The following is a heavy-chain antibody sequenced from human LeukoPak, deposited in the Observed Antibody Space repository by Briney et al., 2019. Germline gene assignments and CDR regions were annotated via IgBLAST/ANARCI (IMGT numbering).Heavy chain of an antibody. CDR1: GSTFSSYA. D-gene: IGHD1-26*01. J-gene: IGHJ4*02. CDR3: AKDDPTGRYL. V-gene: IGHV3-30*02. CDR2: IHNDGITE. Sequence: PGGSLRLSCAASGSTFSSYAMSWVRQAPGKGLEWLTFIHNDGITEYYADSVKGRFTISRDNSKNTVYLQMNSLRVEDTAVYYCAKDDPTGRYLWGQGTLVPVSS.